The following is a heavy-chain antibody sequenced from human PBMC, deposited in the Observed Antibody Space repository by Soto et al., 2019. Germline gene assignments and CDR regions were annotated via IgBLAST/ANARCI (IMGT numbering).Heavy chain of an antibody. CDR2: IFYSGST. V-gene: IGHV4-61*01. J-gene: IGHJ5*02. Sequence: PSETLSLTCTVSGGSVNSGSYYWNWIRQPPGKGLEWIGYIFYSGSTNYNPSLERRVTISLDTSKNQFSMRLSSVTAADTAVYYCAGLRLGEGFDPWGQGTRVTVSS. CDR1: GGSVNSGSYY. D-gene: IGHD3-16*01. CDR3: AGLRLGEGFDP.